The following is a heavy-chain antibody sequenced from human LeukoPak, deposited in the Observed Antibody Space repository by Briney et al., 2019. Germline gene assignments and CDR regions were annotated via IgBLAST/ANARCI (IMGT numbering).Heavy chain of an antibody. J-gene: IGHJ4*02. CDR1: GFTFSSYW. Sequence: GGSLRLSCAASGFTFSSYWMHWVRHAPGKGLVWVSRINSDGSTTGYADSVKGRFAISRDNAKNTLYLQMDSLRAEDTAVYYCARSTGQFDYWGQGTLVTVS. V-gene: IGHV3-74*01. D-gene: IGHD2-8*02. CDR3: ARSTGQFDY. CDR2: INSDGSTT.